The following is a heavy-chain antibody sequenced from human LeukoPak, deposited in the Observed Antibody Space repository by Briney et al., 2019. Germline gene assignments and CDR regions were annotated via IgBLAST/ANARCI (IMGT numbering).Heavy chain of an antibody. CDR1: GGSISSYY. CDR3: ARVAGSTFYGDS. CDR2: IYHSGFS. D-gene: IGHD1-7*01. Sequence: PSETLSLTCTVSGGSISSYYWSWIRQPPGKGLEWIGIIYHSGFSYYSPSLKSRVTISVDTSKNQFSLNLSSVTAADTAVYYCARVAGSTFYGDSWGQGTLVTVSS. J-gene: IGHJ4*02. V-gene: IGHV4-59*08.